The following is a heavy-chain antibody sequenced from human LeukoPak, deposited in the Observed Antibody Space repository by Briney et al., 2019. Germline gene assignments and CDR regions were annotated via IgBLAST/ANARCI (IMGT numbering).Heavy chain of an antibody. J-gene: IGHJ4*02. V-gene: IGHV4-38-2*01. D-gene: IGHD3-22*01. Sequence: PSETLSLTCAVSGYSISSGYYWGWIRQPPGKGLEWIGSIYHSGSTYYNPSLKSRVTISVDTSKNQFSLKLSSVTAADTAVYYCASSDYYGSSGSFDYWGQGTLVTVSS. CDR2: IYHSGST. CDR3: ASSDYYGSSGSFDY. CDR1: GYSISSGYY.